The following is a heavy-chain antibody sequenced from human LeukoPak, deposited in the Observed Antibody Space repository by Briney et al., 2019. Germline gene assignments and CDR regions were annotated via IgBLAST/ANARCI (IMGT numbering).Heavy chain of an antibody. CDR1: GGTFSSYA. CDR3: AREGLAYYYDSSGYGGNAFDI. V-gene: IGHV1-69*13. CDR2: IIPIFGTA. J-gene: IGHJ3*02. D-gene: IGHD3-22*01. Sequence: GASVKVSCKASGGTFSSYAISWVRQAPGRGLEWMEGIIPIFGTANYAQKFQGRVTITADESTSTAYMELSSLRSEGTAVYYCAREGLAYYYDSSGYGGNAFDIWGQGTMVTVSS.